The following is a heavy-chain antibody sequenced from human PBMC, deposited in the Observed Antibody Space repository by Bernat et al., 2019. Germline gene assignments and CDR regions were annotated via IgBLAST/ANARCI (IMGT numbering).Heavy chain of an antibody. CDR1: GFTFSRYD. CDR3: ARDRASPYSSSWYGMDV. Sequence: EVQLVESGGGLVQPGGSLRLPCAASGFTFSRYDMYWVRQATGNGLEWVSAITTAGDTYYKASVKGRFTISRENAKNSLYLQMNSQRAEDTAVYYCARDRASPYSSSWYGMDVWGQGTTVTVSS. D-gene: IGHD6-13*01. V-gene: IGHV3-13*01. CDR2: ITTAGDT. J-gene: IGHJ6*02.